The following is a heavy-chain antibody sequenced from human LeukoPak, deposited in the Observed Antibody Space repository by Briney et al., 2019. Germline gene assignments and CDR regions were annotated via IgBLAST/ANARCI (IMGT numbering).Heavy chain of an antibody. CDR2: IKQDGSEK. D-gene: IGHD3-16*01. CDR1: GFTFRGNG. J-gene: IGHJ4*02. Sequence: PGGSLRLSCAASGFTFRGNGMAWVRQAPGRGLKWVAHIKQDGSEKNYVDPVKGRFTISRDNAKNSVYLQMGTLRAEDTAVYYCARDDYLGYWGQGTLVTVSS. CDR3: ARDDYLGY. V-gene: IGHV3-7*05.